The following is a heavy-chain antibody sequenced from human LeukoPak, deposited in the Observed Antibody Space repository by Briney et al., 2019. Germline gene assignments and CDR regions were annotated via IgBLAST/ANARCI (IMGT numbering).Heavy chain of an antibody. D-gene: IGHD2-8*01. CDR3: ARLDCTNSVCYDAVH. CDR2: IYPDDSDT. CDR1: GDCITSYW. Sequence: GESLMISCKGSGDCITSYWIGWVRRMAGEGLEWMGIIYPDDSDTKYRPSFQGQVTISADTSTSTAYLQRSSLKASDTAMYNCARLDCTNSVCYDAVHWGQGTLVTVSS. V-gene: IGHV5-51*01. J-gene: IGHJ4*02.